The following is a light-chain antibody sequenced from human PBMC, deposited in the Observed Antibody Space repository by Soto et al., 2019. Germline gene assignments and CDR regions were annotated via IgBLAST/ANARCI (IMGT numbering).Light chain of an antibody. V-gene: IGKV1-5*03. CDR1: ESFSDM. CDR2: KAS. CDR3: QQYNTYPWA. Sequence: DIQMTQSPSTLSASVGDRVTITCRASESFSDMLAWYQQKPGKAPKLLIYKASSLESGVPSRFSGSGSGTEFTLTVSGLQPDDFATYYCQQYNTYPWAFGQGTKVEIK. J-gene: IGKJ1*01.